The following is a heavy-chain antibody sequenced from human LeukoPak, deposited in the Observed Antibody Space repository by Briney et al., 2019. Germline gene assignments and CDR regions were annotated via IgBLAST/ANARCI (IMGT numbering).Heavy chain of an antibody. J-gene: IGHJ4*02. V-gene: IGHV3-23*01. CDR3: ARTNPVYGDYDY. CDR1: GFTFSSYA. Sequence: GGSLRLSCRASGFTFSSYAMSWVRQAPGKGLEWVSSISGSGGSTYYADSVRGRFTISRDLARNTLLLQMHSLRADDTAVHYCARTNPVYGDYDYWGQGTLVTVSS. CDR2: ISGSGGST. D-gene: IGHD4-17*01.